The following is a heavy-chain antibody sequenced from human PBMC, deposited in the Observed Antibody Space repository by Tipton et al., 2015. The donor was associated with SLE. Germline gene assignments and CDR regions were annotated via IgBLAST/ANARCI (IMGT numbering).Heavy chain of an antibody. CDR2: INHSGNT. J-gene: IGHJ4*02. V-gene: IGHV4-34*01. D-gene: IGHD2-21*01. Sequence: GLVKPSETLSLTCAVYGGSFSGYYWSWVRQPPGKGLEWIGEINHSGNTNYNPSLKSRVTISVDTSKKQFSLNLSSVTAADTAVYYCARGSGGLVVVGDFWGQGTLLTVSS. CDR1: GGSFSGYY. CDR3: ARGSGGLVVVGDF.